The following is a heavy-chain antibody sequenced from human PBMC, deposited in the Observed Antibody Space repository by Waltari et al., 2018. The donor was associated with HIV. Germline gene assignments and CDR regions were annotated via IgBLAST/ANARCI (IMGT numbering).Heavy chain of an antibody. CDR1: GFIFGAYA. Sequence: QEQLVESGGGVAQPGRSLRLSCSASGFIFGAYAMHWARQAPGKGLEWVGLISFDGNNAYYADSVKGRFTISRDNSKNTMSLQMNSLRSDDTALYYCARTIFGVMITSDFFYGMDVWGQGTTVTVS. V-gene: IGHV3-30*03. J-gene: IGHJ6*02. D-gene: IGHD3-3*01. CDR3: ARTIFGVMITSDFFYGMDV. CDR2: ISFDGNNA.